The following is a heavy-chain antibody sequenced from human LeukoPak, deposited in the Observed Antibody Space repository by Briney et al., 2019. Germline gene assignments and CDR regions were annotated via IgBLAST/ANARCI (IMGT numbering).Heavy chain of an antibody. CDR1: GGSISSYY. Sequence: SETLSLTCTVSGGSISSYYGRWVRQPRGKGREGVGYIYYSGSTNYTPSLKSRVTISVDTSKNQFSLKLSSVTAADTAVYYCARDGEGRYGDPYFDYWGQGTLVTVSS. CDR3: ARDGEGRYGDPYFDY. CDR2: IYYSGST. J-gene: IGHJ4*02. V-gene: IGHV4-59*01. D-gene: IGHD4-17*01.